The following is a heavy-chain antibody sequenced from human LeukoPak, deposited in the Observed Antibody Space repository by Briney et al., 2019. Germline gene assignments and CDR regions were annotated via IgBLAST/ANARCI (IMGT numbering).Heavy chain of an antibody. D-gene: IGHD3-22*01. V-gene: IGHV1-3*01. CDR3: ASDSSGYYFGAFDI. CDR2: INAGNGNT. Sequence: ASVKVFCKASGYTFTSYAMHWVRQAPGQRLEWMGWINAGNGNTKYSQKFQGRVTITRDTSASTAYMELSSLRSEDTAVYYCASDSSGYYFGAFDIWGQGTMVTVSS. J-gene: IGHJ3*02. CDR1: GYTFTSYA.